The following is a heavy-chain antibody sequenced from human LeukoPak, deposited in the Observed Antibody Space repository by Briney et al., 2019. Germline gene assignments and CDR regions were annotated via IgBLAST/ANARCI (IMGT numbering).Heavy chain of an antibody. CDR2: AYYSGST. D-gene: IGHD1-26*01. J-gene: IGHJ4*02. V-gene: IGHV4-59*12. CDR3: AREARVAVGTKGDY. CDR1: GGSITSYL. Sequence: SETLSLTCTVSGGSITSYLWHWIRQPPGKGLEWIGYAYYSGSTNYNPSLKSRVTISVDTSKNQLSLKLSSVTAADTAIYYCAREARVAVGTKGDYWGQGTLVTVSS.